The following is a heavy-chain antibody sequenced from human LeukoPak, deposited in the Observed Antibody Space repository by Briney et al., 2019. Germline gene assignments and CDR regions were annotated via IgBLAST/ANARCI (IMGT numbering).Heavy chain of an antibody. V-gene: IGHV3-53*01. D-gene: IGHD3-10*01. CDR3: ASGSGSYRTPYYYMDV. Sequence: GGSLRLSCVASGFTVSSNYMSWVHQAPGKGLECVSVIYSGGSTYYADSVKGRFTISRDNSKNTLYLQMNSLRAEDTAVYYCASGSGSYRTPYYYMDVWGTGTTVTVSS. CDR1: GFTVSSNY. J-gene: IGHJ6*03. CDR2: IYSGGST.